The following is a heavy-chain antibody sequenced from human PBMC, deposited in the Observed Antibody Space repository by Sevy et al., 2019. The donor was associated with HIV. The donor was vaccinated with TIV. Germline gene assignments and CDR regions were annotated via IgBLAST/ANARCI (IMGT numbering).Heavy chain of an antibody. D-gene: IGHD3-22*01. CDR1: GFTFSSYA. V-gene: IGHV3-30-3*01. CDR2: ISYDGSNK. Sequence: GGSLRLSCAASGFTFSSYAMHWVRQAPGKGLEWVAVISYDGSNKYYADSVKGRFTISRDNSKNTLYLQMNSLRAEDTAVYYCARGRRDYYHSSGYLPGGGMDVWGQGTTVTVSS. CDR3: ARGRRDYYHSSGYLPGGGMDV. J-gene: IGHJ6*02.